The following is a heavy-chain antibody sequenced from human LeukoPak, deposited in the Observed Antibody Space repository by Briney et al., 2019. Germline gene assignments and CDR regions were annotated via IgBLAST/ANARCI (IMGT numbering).Heavy chain of an antibody. Sequence: GGSLRLSCAASGFTFSNVWMNWVRQAPGKGLEWIGRIKKKIEGGTTEYAAPVKGRFTISRDDSKTTLYLQMNSLTTEDTAVYYCTTRIITTSDFWGQGTLVTVSS. V-gene: IGHV3-15*01. J-gene: IGHJ4*02. CDR2: IKKKIEGGTT. CDR3: TTRIITTSDF. D-gene: IGHD3-3*01. CDR1: GFTFSNVW.